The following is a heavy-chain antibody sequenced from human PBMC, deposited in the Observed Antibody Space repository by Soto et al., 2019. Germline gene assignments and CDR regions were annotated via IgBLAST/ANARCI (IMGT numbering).Heavy chain of an antibody. V-gene: IGHV3-53*04. CDR3: ARKTDSIPSGGDV. CDR1: GFAVRHNY. D-gene: IGHD3-10*01. J-gene: IGHJ6*04. Sequence: EVQLVESGGGLVQPGGSLRLSCTASGFAVRHNYMTWVRQAPGKGLEWVSLIYSGGDTAYADCVKGRFTISRHTSQNTLYLQMNSLRAEDTAVYYCARKTDSIPSGGDVWGKGTAVTVSS. CDR2: IYSGGDT.